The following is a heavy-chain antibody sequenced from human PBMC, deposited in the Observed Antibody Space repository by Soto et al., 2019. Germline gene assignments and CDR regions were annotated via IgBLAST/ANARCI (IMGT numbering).Heavy chain of an antibody. V-gene: IGHV3-23*01. CDR3: AQAISRERQIAY. Sequence: EVQLLESGGGLVQPGGSLRLSCAASGFTFSNYAMGWVHQAPGKGLEWVSTISSTADGTDYADSVKGRFTISRDNSKNTPYLQMNSLRAEDTAVYYCAQAISRERQIAYWGQGTLVTVSS. CDR2: ISSTADGT. CDR1: GFTFSNYA. D-gene: IGHD1-26*01. J-gene: IGHJ4*02.